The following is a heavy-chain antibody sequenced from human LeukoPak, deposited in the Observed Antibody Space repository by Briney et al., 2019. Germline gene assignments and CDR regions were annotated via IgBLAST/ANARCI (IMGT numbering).Heavy chain of an antibody. CDR2: ISSSSSYI. J-gene: IGHJ4*02. V-gene: IGHV3-21*01. CDR3: ANLWFGELLTDY. Sequence: GGSLRLSCAASGFTFSSYSMNWVRQAPGKGLEWVSSISSSSSYIYYADSVKGRFTISRDNAKNSLYLQMNSLRAEDTAVYYCANLWFGELLTDYWGQGTLVTVSS. D-gene: IGHD3-10*01. CDR1: GFTFSSYS.